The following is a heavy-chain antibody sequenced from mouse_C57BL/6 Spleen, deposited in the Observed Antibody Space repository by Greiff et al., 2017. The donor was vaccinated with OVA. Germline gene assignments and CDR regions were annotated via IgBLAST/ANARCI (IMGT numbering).Heavy chain of an antibody. CDR1: GYTFTDYY. J-gene: IGHJ2*01. Sequence: VQLKESGPELVKPGASVKISCKASGYTFTDYYMNWVKQSHGKSLEWIGDINPNNGGTSYNQKFKGKATLTVDKSSSTAYMELRSLTSEDSAVYYCARSGSTMVMVDYWGQGTTLTVSS. D-gene: IGHD2-2*01. V-gene: IGHV1-26*01. CDR3: ARSGSTMVMVDY. CDR2: INPNNGGT.